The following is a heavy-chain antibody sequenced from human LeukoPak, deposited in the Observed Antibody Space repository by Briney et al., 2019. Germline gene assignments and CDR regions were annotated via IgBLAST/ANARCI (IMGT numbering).Heavy chain of an antibody. CDR3: ARLIRGSWSLDY. CDR2: IDPSDSYT. D-gene: IGHD6-13*01. V-gene: IGHV5-10-1*01. J-gene: IGHJ4*02. Sequence: GESLKISSKGSGYSFTSDWISWLRQMPGKGLEWMGWIDPSDSYTNYSPSFQGHVTISADKSISTPYLQWSSLKASDTAMYYCARLIRGSWSLDYWGQGTLVTVSS. CDR1: GYSFTSDW.